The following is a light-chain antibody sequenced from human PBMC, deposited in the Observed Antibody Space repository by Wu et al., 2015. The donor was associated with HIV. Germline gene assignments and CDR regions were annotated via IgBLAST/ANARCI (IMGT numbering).Light chain of an antibody. CDR2: GVS. J-gene: IGKJ1*01. V-gene: IGKV3-20*01. CDR3: QQYGSSPPT. CDR1: QTVVSSS. Sequence: VLLTQSPGTLSLSPGKGATLSCRASQTVVSSSLAWYQQKPGQTPRLLIYGVSSRAADIPDRFTGSGRGTDFTLTISRLDLKICTVFCQQYGSSPPTFG.